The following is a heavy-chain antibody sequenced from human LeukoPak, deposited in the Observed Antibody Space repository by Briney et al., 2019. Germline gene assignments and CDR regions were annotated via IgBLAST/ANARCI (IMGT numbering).Heavy chain of an antibody. V-gene: IGHV3-30*18. D-gene: IGHD3-10*01. CDR3: AKAYYGSGSPLDWFDP. Sequence: PGGSLRLSCAASGSTFSSYGMHWVRQAPGKGLEWVAIISYDGSKKYYGDSVKGRFTISRDNSKNTLYLQMNSLRAEDTAVYYCAKAYYGSGSPLDWFDPWGQGTLVTVSS. J-gene: IGHJ5*02. CDR1: GSTFSSYG. CDR2: ISYDGSKK.